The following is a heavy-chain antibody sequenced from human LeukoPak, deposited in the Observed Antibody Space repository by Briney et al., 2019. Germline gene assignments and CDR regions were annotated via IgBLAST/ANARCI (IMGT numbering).Heavy chain of an antibody. V-gene: IGHV4-34*01. Sequence: SETLSLTCAVYGGSFSDYYWSWIRQPPGKGLEWIGEINHSGSTTNYNPSLKNRITISVDTSKKQFSLKLSSVTAADTAVYYCARRRWGYGSGSYDYWGQGTLVTVSS. CDR3: ARRRWGYGSGSYDY. CDR1: GGSFSDYY. J-gene: IGHJ4*02. D-gene: IGHD3-10*01. CDR2: INHSGSTT.